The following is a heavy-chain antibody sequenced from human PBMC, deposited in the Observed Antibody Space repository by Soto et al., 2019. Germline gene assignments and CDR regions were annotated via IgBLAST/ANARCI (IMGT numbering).Heavy chain of an antibody. V-gene: IGHV5-51*01. CDR3: ARPGGSGTYYKFEY. CDR2: IYPTNSET. D-gene: IGHD3-10*01. J-gene: IGHJ4*02. Sequence: VGSLKSACKGSGYAFINFWIGWGRQMPGKGLEWMGIIYPTNSETRYSPSFQGQVAMSVDKSTATAYLQWSSLKASDTAIYYCARPGGSGTYYKFEYWGQGTPVTVSS. CDR1: GYAFINFW.